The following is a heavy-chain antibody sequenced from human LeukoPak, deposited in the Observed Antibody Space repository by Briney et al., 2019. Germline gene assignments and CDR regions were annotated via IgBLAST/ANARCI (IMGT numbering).Heavy chain of an antibody. CDR3: KSNYYGSGSYFLDY. J-gene: IGHJ4*02. CDR2: IIPILGIA. CDR1: GGTFSSYA. V-gene: IGHV1-69*04. Sequence: GSSVKVSCKASGGTFSSYAISWMRQAPGQGLEWMGRIIPILGIANYAQKFQGRVTITADKSTSTAYMELSSLRSEDTAVYYCKSNYYGSGSYFLDYWGQGTLVTVSS. D-gene: IGHD3-10*01.